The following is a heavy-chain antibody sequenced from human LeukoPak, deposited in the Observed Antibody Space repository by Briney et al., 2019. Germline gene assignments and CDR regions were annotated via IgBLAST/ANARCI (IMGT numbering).Heavy chain of an antibody. CDR3: TTDRDSSSWWWDYYFDY. V-gene: IGHV3-15*01. CDR1: GFTFSNAW. CDR2: IKSKTDGGTT. J-gene: IGHJ4*02. D-gene: IGHD6-13*01. Sequence: GGSLRLSCAASGFTFSNAWMSWVRQAPGKGLEWVGRIKSKTDGGTTDYAAPVKGRFTISRDDSKNTLYLQMNSLKTEDTAVYYCTTDRDSSSWWWDYYFDYWGQGTLVTVSS.